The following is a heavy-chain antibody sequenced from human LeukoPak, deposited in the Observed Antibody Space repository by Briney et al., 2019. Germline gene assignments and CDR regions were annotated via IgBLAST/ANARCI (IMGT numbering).Heavy chain of an antibody. CDR1: GGSFSGYC. CDR2: INHSGST. Sequence: SETLSLTCAVYGGSFSGYCWSWIRQPPGKGLEWIGEINHSGSTNYNPSLKSRVTISVDTSKNQFSLKLSSVTAADTAVYYCARRYSSSWGQGTLVTVSS. J-gene: IGHJ4*02. CDR3: ARRYSSS. D-gene: IGHD6-13*01. V-gene: IGHV4-34*01.